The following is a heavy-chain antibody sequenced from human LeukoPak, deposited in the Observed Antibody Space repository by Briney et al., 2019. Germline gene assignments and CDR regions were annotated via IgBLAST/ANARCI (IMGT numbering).Heavy chain of an antibody. V-gene: IGHV3-23*01. CDR3: AKESSLLVLWYGDYFDY. D-gene: IGHD2-21*01. J-gene: IGHJ4*02. Sequence: GGSLRLSSVASGFTFTGYAMSWVRPGPGKGLEWVSAISGSGHSTDYADSVKGRFTTTRDTSKNTLYLQMYSLRAEDTAVYYCAKESSLLVLWYGDYFDYWGQGTLVTVSS. CDR2: ISGSGHST. CDR1: GFTFTGYA.